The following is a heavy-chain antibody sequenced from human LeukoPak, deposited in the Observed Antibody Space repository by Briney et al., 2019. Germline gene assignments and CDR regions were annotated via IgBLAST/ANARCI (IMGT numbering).Heavy chain of an antibody. V-gene: IGHV3-53*04. CDR2: IYSGGST. J-gene: IGHJ6*02. Sequence: PGGSLRLSCAASGFTVSSNYMSWVRQAPGKGLEWVSVIYSGGSTYYADSVKGRFTISRHNSKNTLYLQMNSLRAEDTAVYYCARDARIAAAGTRYYYYGMDVWGQGTTVTVSS. D-gene: IGHD6-13*01. CDR1: GFTVSSNY. CDR3: ARDARIAAAGTRYYYYGMDV.